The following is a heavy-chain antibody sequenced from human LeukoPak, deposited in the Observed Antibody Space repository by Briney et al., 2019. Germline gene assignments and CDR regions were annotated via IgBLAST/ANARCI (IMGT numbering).Heavy chain of an antibody. V-gene: IGHV3-21*01. J-gene: IGHJ4*02. CDR1: GFTFSSYS. D-gene: IGHD3-9*01. CDR2: ISSSSSYI. Sequence: PGGSLRLSCAASGFTFSSYSMNWVRQAPGKGLEWVSSISSSSSYIYYADSVKGRFTISRDNAKNSLYLQMNSLRAEDTAVYYCAREYYDILTGYYTDPYYFDYWGQGTLVTVSS. CDR3: AREYYDILTGYYTDPYYFDY.